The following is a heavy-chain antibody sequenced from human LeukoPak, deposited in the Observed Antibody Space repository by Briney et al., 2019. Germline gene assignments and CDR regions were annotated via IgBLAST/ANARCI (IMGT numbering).Heavy chain of an antibody. CDR2: INPSGGST. D-gene: IGHD3-22*01. CDR3: ARGQKRMIVVVGDYFDY. V-gene: IGHV1-46*01. J-gene: IGHJ4*02. Sequence: GASVKVSCKASGYTFTGYYVHWVRQAPGQGLEWMGIINPSGGSTSYAQKFQGRVTMTRDTSTSTVYMELSSLRSEDTAVYYCARGQKRMIVVVGDYFDYWGQGTLVTVSS. CDR1: GYTFTGYY.